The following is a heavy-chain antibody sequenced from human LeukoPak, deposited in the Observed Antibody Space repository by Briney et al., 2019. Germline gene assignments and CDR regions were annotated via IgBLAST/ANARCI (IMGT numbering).Heavy chain of an antibody. CDR1: GYTFTSYG. V-gene: IGHV1-18*01. D-gene: IGHD2-2*02. J-gene: IGHJ5*02. CDR2: ISAYNGNT. CDR3: ARDHPGGYQLLYDWFDP. Sequence: GASVKVSCKASGYTFTSYGISWVRQAPGQGLEWMGWISAYNGNTNYAQKLQGRGTMTTDTSTSTAYMELRSLRSDDTAVYYCARDHPGGYQLLYDWFDPWGQGTLVTVSS.